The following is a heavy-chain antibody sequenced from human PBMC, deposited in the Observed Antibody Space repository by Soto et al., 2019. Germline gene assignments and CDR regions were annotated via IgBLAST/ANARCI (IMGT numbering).Heavy chain of an antibody. CDR1: GFTFDDYA. V-gene: IGHV3-9*01. CDR3: ARGGFWELFLPFDY. CDR2: ISWNSGSI. Sequence: EVQLVESGGGLVQPGRSLRLSCAASGFTFDDYAMHWVRQAPGKGLEWVSGISWNSGSIGYADSVKGRFTISRDNAKNSLYLQMNSLRAEDTALYYCARGGFWELFLPFDYWGQGTLVTVSS. D-gene: IGHD3-10*01. J-gene: IGHJ4*02.